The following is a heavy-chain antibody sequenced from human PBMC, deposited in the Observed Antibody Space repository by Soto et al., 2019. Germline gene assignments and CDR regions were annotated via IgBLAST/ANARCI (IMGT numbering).Heavy chain of an antibody. CDR3: ARDSSGPSS. Sequence: PGGSLRLSCAASGFTFSSYSMNWVRQAPGKGLEWVSGISGGGGTTFYADSMKGRFTISRDNSKNTLYLQMNNLRAEDTAVYYCARDSSGPSSWGQGTLVTVSS. J-gene: IGHJ5*02. CDR2: ISGGGGTT. CDR1: GFTFSSYS. V-gene: IGHV3-23*01. D-gene: IGHD3-22*01.